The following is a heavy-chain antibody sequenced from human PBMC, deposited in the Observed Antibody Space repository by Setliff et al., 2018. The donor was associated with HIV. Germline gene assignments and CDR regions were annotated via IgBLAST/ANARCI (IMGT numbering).Heavy chain of an antibody. CDR1: GGSFSGHY. CDR2: INHSGST. V-gene: IGHV4-34*01. D-gene: IGHD3-3*01. Sequence: SETLSLTCAVYGGSFSGHYWTWIRQPPGKGLEWIGYINHSGSTNYNPSLKSRVTISADTSKNQFSLKLSSVTAVDTAVYYCARGRNFWSDYYHYYYMDVWGKGTMVTVSS. J-gene: IGHJ6*03. CDR3: ARGRNFWSDYYHYYYMDV.